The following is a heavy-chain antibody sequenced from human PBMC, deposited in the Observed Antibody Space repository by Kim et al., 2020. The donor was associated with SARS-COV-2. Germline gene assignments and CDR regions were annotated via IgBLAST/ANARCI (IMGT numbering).Heavy chain of an antibody. CDR3: ARAGLSVAGPYYNYYYGMDV. CDR1: GGTFSSYA. D-gene: IGHD6-19*01. CDR2: IIPIFGTA. Sequence: SVKVSCKASGGTFSSYAISWVRQAPGQGLEWMGGIIPIFGTANYAQKFQGRVTITADESTSTAYMELSSLRSEDTAVYYCARAGLSVAGPYYNYYYGMDVWGQGTTITVSS. V-gene: IGHV1-69*13. J-gene: IGHJ6*02.